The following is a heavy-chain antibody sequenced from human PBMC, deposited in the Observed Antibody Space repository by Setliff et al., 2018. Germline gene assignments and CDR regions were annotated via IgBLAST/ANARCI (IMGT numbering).Heavy chain of an antibody. V-gene: IGHV1-69*13. CDR1: GGTFNSYG. Sequence: GASVKVSCKTSGGTFNSYGIDWVRQAPGQGLEWMGRSIPISGTTKYAQKFQGRVTITADESTSTAYMELSSLKSEDTAVYYCARSPFPVDTVMVTTFDSWGQGTLVTVSS. D-gene: IGHD5-18*01. J-gene: IGHJ4*02. CDR2: SIPISGTT. CDR3: ARSPFPVDTVMVTTFDS.